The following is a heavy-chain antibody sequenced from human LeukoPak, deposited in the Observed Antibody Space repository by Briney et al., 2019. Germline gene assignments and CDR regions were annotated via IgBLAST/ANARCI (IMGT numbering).Heavy chain of an antibody. D-gene: IGHD6-13*01. J-gene: IGHJ5*02. CDR3: ARHSIAAGGRHWFDP. CDR1: GYSISSGYY. CDR2: IYHSGST. Sequence: SETLSLTCAVSGYSISSGYYWGWIRQPPGKGLEWIGNIYHSGSTYYNPSLKSRVTISVDTSKNQFSLKPNSVTAADTAVYYCARHSIAAGGRHWFDPWGQGTLVTVSS. V-gene: IGHV4-38-2*01.